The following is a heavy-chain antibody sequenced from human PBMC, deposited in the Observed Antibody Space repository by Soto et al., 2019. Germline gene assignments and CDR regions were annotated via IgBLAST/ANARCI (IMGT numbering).Heavy chain of an antibody. J-gene: IGHJ1*01. V-gene: IGHV4-61*01. CDR3: ARADDFSGGYYICS. CDR1: GGSVTSGSHY. CDR2: LYNSGST. Sequence: SESLSLTGTVAGGSVTSGSHYWSWIRQPPGKGLEWIGHLYNSGSTNYNPSLKSRVTISVDTSKNQFSLKLSSVTAADTAVYYCARADDFSGGYYICSWGQRTLVTVSS. D-gene: IGHD3-3*01.